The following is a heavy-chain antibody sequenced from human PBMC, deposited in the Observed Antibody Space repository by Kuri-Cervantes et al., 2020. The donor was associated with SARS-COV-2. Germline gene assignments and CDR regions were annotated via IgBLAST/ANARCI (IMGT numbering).Heavy chain of an antibody. CDR2: INTNTGNP. Sequence: ASVKVSCKASGYTFTSYAMNWVRQAPGQGLEWMGWINTNTGNPTYAQGFTGRFVFSLDTSVSTAYLQISSLKAEDTAVYYCARDSGITIFGVVTNYYYYCMDVWGKGTTVTVSS. V-gene: IGHV7-4-1*02. CDR3: ARDSGITIFGVVTNYYYYCMDV. D-gene: IGHD3-3*01. CDR1: GYTFTSYA. J-gene: IGHJ6*03.